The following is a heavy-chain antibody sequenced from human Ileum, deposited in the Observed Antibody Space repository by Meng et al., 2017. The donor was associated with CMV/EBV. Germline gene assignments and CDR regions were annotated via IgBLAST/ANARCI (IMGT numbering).Heavy chain of an antibody. D-gene: IGHD1-26*01. J-gene: IGHJ4*02. CDR1: GFTFSSYA. CDR3: ARERGGSYDY. Sequence: GGSLRLSCAASGFTFSSYAMHWVRQAPGKGLEWVAVISYDGSNKYYADSVKGRFTIPRDNSKNTLYLQMNSLRAEDTAVYYCARERGGSYDYWGQGTLVTVSS. CDR2: ISYDGSNK. V-gene: IGHV3-30-3*01.